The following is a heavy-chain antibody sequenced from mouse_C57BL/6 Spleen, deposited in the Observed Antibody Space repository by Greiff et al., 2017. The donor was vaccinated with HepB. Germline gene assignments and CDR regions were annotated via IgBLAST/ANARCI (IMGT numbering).Heavy chain of an antibody. CDR1: GYAFSSSW. Sequence: QVQLQQSGPELVKPGASVKISCKASGYAFSSSWMNWVKQRPGKGLEWIGRIYPGDGDTNYNGKFKGKATLTADKSSSTAYMQLSSLTSEDSAVYFCARGDLLPGWGTGTTVTVSS. J-gene: IGHJ1*03. V-gene: IGHV1-82*01. D-gene: IGHD1-1*01. CDR2: IYPGDGDT. CDR3: ARGDLLPG.